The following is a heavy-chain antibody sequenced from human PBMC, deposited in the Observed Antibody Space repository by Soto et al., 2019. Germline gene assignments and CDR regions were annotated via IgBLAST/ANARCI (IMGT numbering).Heavy chain of an antibody. Sequence: EVQLVESGGGLVQPGGSLSLSCAASGFTVSSNYMTWVRQAPGKGLEWVSVIYSGGRTYYADSVTGRFTISRHNSKKTLYLQMSSLRADDTAVYYCARMPGPMAIYYFDYWGHGTLVPFSS. J-gene: IGHJ4*01. V-gene: IGHV3-53*04. CDR1: GFTVSSNY. D-gene: IGHD2-21*01. CDR3: ARMPGPMAIYYFDY. CDR2: IYSGGRT.